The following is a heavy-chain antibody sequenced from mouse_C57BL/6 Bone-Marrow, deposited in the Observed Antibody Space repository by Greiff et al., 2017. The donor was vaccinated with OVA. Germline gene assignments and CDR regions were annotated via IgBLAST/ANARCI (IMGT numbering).Heavy chain of an antibody. CDR3: ARDQVPGGFAY. J-gene: IGHJ3*01. V-gene: IGHV5-16*01. CDR2: INYDGSST. D-gene: IGHD3-2*02. CDR1: GFTFSDYY. Sequence: EVHLVESEGGLVQPGSSMKLSCTASGFTFSDYYMAWVRPVPEKGLEWVANINYDGSSTYYLDSLKSRFIISRDTAKNILYLQMSSLKSEDTATYYCARDQVPGGFAYWGQGTLVTVSA.